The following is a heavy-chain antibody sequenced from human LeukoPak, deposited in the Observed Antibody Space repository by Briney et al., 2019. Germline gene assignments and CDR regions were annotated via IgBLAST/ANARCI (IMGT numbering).Heavy chain of an antibody. J-gene: IGHJ5*02. V-gene: IGHV4-34*01. CDR2: IDHSGST. CDR1: GGSFSDYY. Sequence: PSETLSLTCAVFGGSFSDYYWTWIRQPPGKGLEWIGEIDHSGSTNYNPSLKSRVTISVDTSKNQFSLKLSSVTAADTAVYYCARHRSHDYGDPFDPWGQGTLVTVSS. CDR3: ARHRSHDYGDPFDP. D-gene: IGHD4-17*01.